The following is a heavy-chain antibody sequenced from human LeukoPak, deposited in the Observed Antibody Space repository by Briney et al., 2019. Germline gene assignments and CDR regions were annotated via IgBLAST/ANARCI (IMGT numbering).Heavy chain of an antibody. CDR1: GFTFSSYA. D-gene: IGHD6-13*01. V-gene: IGHV3-30*01. Sequence: GGSLRLSCAASGFTFSSYAMHWVRQAPGKGLEWVAVISYDGSNKYYADSVKGRFTISRDNSKNTLYLQMNSLRAEDTAVYYCAREGSPALYYYMDVWAKGPRSPSP. CDR2: ISYDGSNK. CDR3: AREGSPALYYYMDV. J-gene: IGHJ6*03.